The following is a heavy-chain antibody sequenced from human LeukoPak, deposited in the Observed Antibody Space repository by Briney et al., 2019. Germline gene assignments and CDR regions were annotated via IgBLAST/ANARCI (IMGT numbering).Heavy chain of an antibody. CDR1: GFTFSSYE. J-gene: IGHJ3*02. CDR2: ISSSGSSI. Sequence: PGGSLRLSCAASGFTFSSYEMNWVRQAPGKGLEWVSYISSSGSSIYYADSVKGRFTITRDNAKNSLYLQMNGLRAEDTAVYYCARKSYSGTYYRGAFDIWGQGTMATVSS. V-gene: IGHV3-48*03. D-gene: IGHD1-26*01. CDR3: ARKSYSGTYYRGAFDI.